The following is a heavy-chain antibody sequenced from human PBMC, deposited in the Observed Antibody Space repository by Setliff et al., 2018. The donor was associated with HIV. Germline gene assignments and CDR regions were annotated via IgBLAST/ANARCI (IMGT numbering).Heavy chain of an antibody. CDR1: GGSFSGYY. D-gene: IGHD3-3*01. CDR3: ARGVNFDY. V-gene: IGHV4-59*01. J-gene: IGHJ4*02. CDR2: IYIYNSGST. Sequence: PSETLSLTCSVSGGSFSGYYWSWIRQPPGKGLEWIGYIYIYNSGSTNYNPSLTSRVTISVDTSRNQFSLKQTPVTAADTAIYYCARGVNFDYWGQGTQVTVSS.